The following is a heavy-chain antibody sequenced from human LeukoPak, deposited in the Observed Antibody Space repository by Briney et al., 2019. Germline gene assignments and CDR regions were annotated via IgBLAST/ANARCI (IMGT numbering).Heavy chain of an antibody. CDR2: INPNSGGT. Sequence: ASVKVSCKASGYTFTGYYMHWVRQAPGQGLEWMGWINPNSGGTNYAQKFQGRVTMTRDTSISTAYMELSRLRSDDTAVCYCAREYSYGPAADDAFDIWGQGTMVTVSS. V-gene: IGHV1-2*02. CDR1: GYTFTGYY. CDR3: AREYSYGPAADDAFDI. D-gene: IGHD5-18*01. J-gene: IGHJ3*02.